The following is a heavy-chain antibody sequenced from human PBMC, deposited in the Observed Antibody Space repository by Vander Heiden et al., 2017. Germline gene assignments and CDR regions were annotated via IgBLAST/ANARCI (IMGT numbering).Heavy chain of an antibody. CDR1: GYTFTSYG. Sequence: QVQLVQSGAEVKKPGASVKVSCKASGYTFTSYGISWVGQAPGKGLEWMGWISAYNGNTNYAQKLQGRVTMTTDTSTSTAYMELRSLRSDDTAVYYCARVRYYDSSGPWGYFDLWGRGTLVTVSS. V-gene: IGHV1-18*01. CDR2: ISAYNGNT. CDR3: ARVRYYDSSGPWGYFDL. J-gene: IGHJ2*01. D-gene: IGHD3-22*01.